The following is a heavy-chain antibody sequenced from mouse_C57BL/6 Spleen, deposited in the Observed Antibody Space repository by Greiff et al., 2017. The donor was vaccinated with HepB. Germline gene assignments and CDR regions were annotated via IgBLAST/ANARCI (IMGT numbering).Heavy chain of an antibody. Sequence: EVKLVESGGGLVQPGGSLSLSCAASGFTFTDYYMSWVRQPPGKALEWLGFIRNKANGYTTEYSASVKGRFTISRDNSQSILYLQMNALRAEDSATYYCARSPNWDDWYFDVWGTGTTVTVSS. CDR3: ARSPNWDDWYFDV. J-gene: IGHJ1*03. CDR1: GFTFTDYY. CDR2: IRNKANGYTT. D-gene: IGHD4-1*02. V-gene: IGHV7-3*01.